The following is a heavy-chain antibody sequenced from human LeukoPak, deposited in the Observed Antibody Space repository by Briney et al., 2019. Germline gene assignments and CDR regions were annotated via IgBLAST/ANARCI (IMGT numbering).Heavy chain of an antibody. D-gene: IGHD6-6*01. Sequence: SETLSLTCTVSGYSISSGYYWGWIRQPPGKGLKWIGSIYHSGSTYYNPSLKSRVTISVDTSKNQFSLKLSSVTAADTAVYYCARVEARRFDAFDIWGQGTMVTVSS. CDR3: ARVEARRFDAFDI. CDR1: GYSISSGYY. J-gene: IGHJ3*02. V-gene: IGHV4-38-2*02. CDR2: IYHSGST.